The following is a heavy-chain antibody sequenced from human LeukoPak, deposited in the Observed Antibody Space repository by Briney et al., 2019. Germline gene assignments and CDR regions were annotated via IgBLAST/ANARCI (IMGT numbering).Heavy chain of an antibody. D-gene: IGHD3-22*01. Sequence: SGPTLVKPTQTLTLTCTFSGFSRSSAGVGVGWIRQPPGKALEWLALIFWDDAKRYSPSLKSRLTITRDTSKNQVVLTMTNMDPVDTARKYCAHRGDLSYSSGYYHYGPLATWGQGTLVTVSS. CDR1: GFSRSSAGVG. V-gene: IGHV2-5*02. J-gene: IGHJ5*02. CDR2: IFWDDAK. CDR3: AHRGDLSYSSGYYHYGPLAT.